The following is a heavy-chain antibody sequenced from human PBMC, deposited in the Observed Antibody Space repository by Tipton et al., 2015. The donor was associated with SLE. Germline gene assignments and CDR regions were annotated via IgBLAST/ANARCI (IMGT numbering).Heavy chain of an antibody. V-gene: IGHV4-4*07. CDR1: GGSISSYY. CDR2: IYTSGST. J-gene: IGHJ4*02. D-gene: IGHD4-11*01. CDR3: ARLGGYSTYFDY. Sequence: TLSLTCTVSGGSISSYYWRWIRQPAGKGVEWIGRIYTSGSTNYNPSLKSRVTMSVDTSKNQFSLKLSSVTAADTAVYYCARLGGYSTYFDYWGQGTLVTVSS.